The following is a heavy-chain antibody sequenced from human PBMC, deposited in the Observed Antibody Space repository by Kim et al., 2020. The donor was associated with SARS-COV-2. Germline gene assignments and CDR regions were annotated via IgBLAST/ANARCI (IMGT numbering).Heavy chain of an antibody. Sequence: SVKVSCKASGGTFRIYAMHWVRQATGQGLEWMGRIIPKDGLVDYAQKIQGRVTITADKSTGKAYMELSSLRSEDTAMYYCTSLSGPLDSWGQGTLVTVSS. CDR3: TSLSGPLDS. J-gene: IGHJ4*02. CDR1: GGTFRIYA. CDR2: IIPKDGLV. V-gene: IGHV1-69*04.